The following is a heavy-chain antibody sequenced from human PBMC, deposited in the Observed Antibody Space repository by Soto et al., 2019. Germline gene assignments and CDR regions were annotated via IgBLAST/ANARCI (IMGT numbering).Heavy chain of an antibody. J-gene: IGHJ4*02. D-gene: IGHD6-13*01. Sequence: QVQLQQWGAGLLKPSETLSLTCAVYGGSFSGYCWSWIRQPPGQGLEWIGEVSHSGSTNYNPSLKSRVTISVATDKSPFSLRLGFVTAAATAVYYCARGLKGCSSSWYVDWGQGTLVTVSS. CDR2: VSHSGST. CDR1: GGSFSGYC. CDR3: ARGLKGCSSSWYVD. V-gene: IGHV4-34*01.